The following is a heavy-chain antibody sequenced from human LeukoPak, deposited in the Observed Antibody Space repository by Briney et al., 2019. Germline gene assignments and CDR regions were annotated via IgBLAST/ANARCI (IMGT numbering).Heavy chain of an antibody. V-gene: IGHV3-23*01. CDR3: AKASGDYPLYYSGMDF. D-gene: IGHD3-10*01. CDR1: GFTFSNYG. CDR2: ITGSGRKT. J-gene: IGHJ6*02. Sequence: GGSLRVSCAASGFTFSNYGIGWVRPAPGEGLEWVSAITGSGRKTYYADTVKSRFTISRDNPKNTLSLQLNSLRAEDTAVYYCAKASGDYPLYYSGMDFWGQGTTVTVSS.